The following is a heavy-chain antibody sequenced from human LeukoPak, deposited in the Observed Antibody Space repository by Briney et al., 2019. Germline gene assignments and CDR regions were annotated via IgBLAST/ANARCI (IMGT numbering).Heavy chain of an antibody. D-gene: IGHD2-2*01. CDR1: GFIVNTNY. CDR2: IYADGNT. V-gene: IGHV3-53*01. CDR3: AREYCSSTSCSLVDF. J-gene: IGHJ4*02. Sequence: PGGSLRLSCAASGFIVNTNYMSWVRQAPGRGLEWVSFIYADGNTYYADSVKGRFTISRDNAKNLLYLQMNSLRAEDTAVYYCAREYCSSTSCSLVDFWGQGTLVTVSS.